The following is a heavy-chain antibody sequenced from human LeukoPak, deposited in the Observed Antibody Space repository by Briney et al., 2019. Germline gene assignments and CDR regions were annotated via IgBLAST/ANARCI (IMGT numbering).Heavy chain of an antibody. J-gene: IGHJ4*02. CDR1: GGSISNGGYY. V-gene: IGHV4-31*03. CDR3: AATYSSSWYQVY. Sequence: PSETLSLTCTVSGGSISNGGYYWSWIRQHPGKGLEWIGYIYYSGSTYYNPSLKSRVTISVDTSKNQFSLKLSSVTAADTAVYYCAATYSSSWYQVYWGQGTLVTVSS. CDR2: IYYSGST. D-gene: IGHD6-13*01.